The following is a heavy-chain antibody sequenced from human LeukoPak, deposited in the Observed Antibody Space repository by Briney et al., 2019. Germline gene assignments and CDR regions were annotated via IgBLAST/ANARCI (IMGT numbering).Heavy chain of an antibody. Sequence: GGSLRLSCAASGFTFSSYWMSWVRQPPGKGLEWVANIKQDGSEKYYVDSVKGRFTISRDNAKNSLYLQMNSLRAEDTAVYYCARDLHCSSTSCYYYYGMDVWGQGTTVTVSS. D-gene: IGHD2-2*01. V-gene: IGHV3-7*01. J-gene: IGHJ6*02. CDR3: ARDLHCSSTSCYYYYGMDV. CDR1: GFTFSSYW. CDR2: IKQDGSEK.